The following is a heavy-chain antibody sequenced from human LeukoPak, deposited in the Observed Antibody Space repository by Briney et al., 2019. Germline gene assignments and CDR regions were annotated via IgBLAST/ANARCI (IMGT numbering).Heavy chain of an antibody. Sequence: PGGSLRLSCAASGFTFSSCSMNWVRQAPGKGLEWVSSISSSSSYIYYADSVKGRFTISRDNAKNSLYLQMNSMRAEDAAVYYCARDGGSSWYYFDYWGQGTLVTASS. J-gene: IGHJ4*02. D-gene: IGHD6-13*01. CDR1: GFTFSSCS. V-gene: IGHV3-21*01. CDR3: ARDGGSSWYYFDY. CDR2: ISSSSSYI.